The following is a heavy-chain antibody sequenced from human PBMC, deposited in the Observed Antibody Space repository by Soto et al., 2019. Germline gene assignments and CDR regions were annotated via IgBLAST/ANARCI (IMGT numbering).Heavy chain of an antibody. J-gene: IGHJ4*02. CDR2: ISYDGSNK. D-gene: IGHD2-2*01. V-gene: IGHV3-30*18. CDR1: GFTFSSYG. CDR3: AKSRTSHPLFGY. Sequence: QAGGSLRLSCAASGFTFSSYGMHWVRQAPGKGLEWVAVISYDGSNKYYADSVKGRFTISRDNSKNTLYLQMNSLRAEDTAVYYCAKSRTSHPLFGYWGQGTLVTVSS.